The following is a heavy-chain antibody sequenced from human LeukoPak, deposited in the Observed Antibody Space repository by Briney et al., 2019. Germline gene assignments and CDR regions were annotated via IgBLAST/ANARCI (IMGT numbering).Heavy chain of an antibody. D-gene: IGHD4-17*01. J-gene: IGHJ4*02. Sequence: GGSLRLSCAASGFTFSSDWMTWVRQVPGKGLELVANIKPDGSEKYYADSMKGRFTISRDNAKNSLFLQMNSLRGEDTAVYYCGRESRGPTGWGQGTLVTVSS. V-gene: IGHV3-7*01. CDR2: IKPDGSEK. CDR1: GFTFSSDW. CDR3: GRESRGPTG.